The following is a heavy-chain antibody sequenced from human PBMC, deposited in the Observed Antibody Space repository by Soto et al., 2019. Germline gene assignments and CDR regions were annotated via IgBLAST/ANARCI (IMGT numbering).Heavy chain of an antibody. D-gene: IGHD3-22*01. J-gene: IGHJ3*02. V-gene: IGHV6-1*01. CDR3: ARGVPWYYGSSGYHYADAFDI. CDR2: TYYRSKWYN. CDR1: GDSVSSNSAA. Sequence: SQTLSLTCAISGDSVSSNSAAWNWIRQSPSRGLEWLGRTYYRSKWYNDYAVSVKSRITINPDTSKNQFSLQLNSVTPEDTAVYYCARGVPWYYGSSGYHYADAFDIWGQGTMVTVS.